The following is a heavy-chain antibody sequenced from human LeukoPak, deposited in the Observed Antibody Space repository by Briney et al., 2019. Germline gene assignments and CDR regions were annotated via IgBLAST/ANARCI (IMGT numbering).Heavy chain of an antibody. Sequence: SSETLSLTCTVSGVSISSYYWSCIRQPAGKGLEWIGRIYTSVSTNYNPSLTSRVTMSVDTSKNQFSLKLSSVTAADTAVYYCARDRSPHYYFCGGHKEGNWFYPWGHRNLVTVSS. CDR2: IYTSVST. CDR3: ARDRSPHYYFCGGHKEGNWFYP. V-gene: IGHV4-4*07. CDR1: GVSISSYY. J-gene: IGHJ5*02. D-gene: IGHD3-3*01.